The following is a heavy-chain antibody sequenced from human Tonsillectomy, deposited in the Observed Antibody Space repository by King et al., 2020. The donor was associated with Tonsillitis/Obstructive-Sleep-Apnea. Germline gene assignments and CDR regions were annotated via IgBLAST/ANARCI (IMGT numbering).Heavy chain of an antibody. J-gene: IGHJ6*01. D-gene: IGHD4-17*01. V-gene: IGHV3-23*04. Sequence: EVQLVESGGGLVQPGGSLRLSCEVSGFNFSNYAMNWVRQAPGKGLDWVSAISGRGGNTYYADSVKGRFTISKDNSKNTLYLQLNSLRAEDTAVYYCAKDADYGDYYSYNGMDVWGQGTTVTVSS. CDR1: GFNFSNYA. CDR2: ISGRGGNT. CDR3: AKDADYGDYYSYNGMDV.